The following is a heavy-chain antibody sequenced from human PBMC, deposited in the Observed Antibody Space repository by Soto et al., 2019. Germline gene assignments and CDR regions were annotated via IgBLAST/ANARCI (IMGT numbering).Heavy chain of an antibody. CDR3: ARGGNYGDRNWFDP. CDR1: GGSFSGYY. V-gene: IGHV4-34*01. CDR2: INHSGST. J-gene: IGHJ5*02. Sequence: ASETLSLTCAVYGGSFSGYYWNWIRQPPGKGLEWIGEINHSGSTNYNPSLKSRVTISVDTSKNQFSLKLSSVTAADTAVYYCARGGNYGDRNWFDPWGQGTLVTV. D-gene: IGHD4-17*01.